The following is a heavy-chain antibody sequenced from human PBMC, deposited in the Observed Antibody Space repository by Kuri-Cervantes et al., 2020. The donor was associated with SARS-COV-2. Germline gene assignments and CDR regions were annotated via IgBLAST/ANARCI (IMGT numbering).Heavy chain of an antibody. Sequence: ASVKVSCKASGYTFTSYYMHWVRQAPGQGLEWMGIINPSSGSTSYAQKFQGRVTMTRDTSTSTVYMELSSLRSDDTAVYYCARDNYGDYDGGYFDYWGQGTLVTVSS. D-gene: IGHD4-17*01. CDR2: INPSSGST. CDR3: ARDNYGDYDGGYFDY. J-gene: IGHJ4*02. CDR1: GYTFTSYY. V-gene: IGHV1-46*01.